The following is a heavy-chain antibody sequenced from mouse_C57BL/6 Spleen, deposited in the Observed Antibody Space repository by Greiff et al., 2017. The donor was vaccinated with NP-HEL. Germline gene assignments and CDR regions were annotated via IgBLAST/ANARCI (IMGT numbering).Heavy chain of an antibody. V-gene: IGHV5-17*01. CDR3: ARANWDLYWYFDV. CDR1: GFTFSDYG. J-gene: IGHJ1*03. Sequence: EVQRVESGGGLVKPGGSLKLSCAASGFTFSDYGMHWVRQAPEKGLEWVAYISSGSSTIYYADTVKGRFTISRDNAKNTLFLQMTSLRAEDTSMYDCARANWDLYWYFDVWGTGTTVTVSS. D-gene: IGHD4-1*01. CDR2: ISSGSSTI.